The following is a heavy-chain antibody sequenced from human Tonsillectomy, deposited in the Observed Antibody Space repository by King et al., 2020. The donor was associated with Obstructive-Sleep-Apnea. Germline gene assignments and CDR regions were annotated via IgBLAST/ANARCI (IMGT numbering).Heavy chain of an antibody. V-gene: IGHV3-23*04. CDR2: ISGSGGST. J-gene: IGHJ4*02. D-gene: IGHD3-10*01. CDR3: AKAFRYGSGSSRCHFDY. CDR1: GFTFSSYA. Sequence: VQLVESGGGLVQPGGSLRLSCAASGFTFSSYAMSWVRQAPGKGLEWVSAISGSGGSTYYADSVKGRFTISRDNSKNTLYLQMNSLRAEDTAVYYCAKAFRYGSGSSRCHFDYWGQGTLVTVSS.